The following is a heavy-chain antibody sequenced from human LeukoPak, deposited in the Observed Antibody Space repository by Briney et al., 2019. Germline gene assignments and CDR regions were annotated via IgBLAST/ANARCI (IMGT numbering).Heavy chain of an antibody. CDR1: GASVGDYY. CDR3: AVDNRDF. J-gene: IGHJ4*02. D-gene: IGHD2/OR15-2a*01. CDR2: IYTSGNT. V-gene: IGHV4-4*07. Sequence: SETLSLTCTVSGASVGDYYWSWIRQAAGKGLEWLGRIYTSGNTIYNPSLQSRVTISVDVSKNQFSLRLISITAADTGIYYCAVDNRDFWGQGTLVTVSS.